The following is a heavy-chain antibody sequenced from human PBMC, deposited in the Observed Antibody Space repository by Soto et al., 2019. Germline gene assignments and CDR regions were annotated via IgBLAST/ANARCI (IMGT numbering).Heavy chain of an antibody. J-gene: IGHJ4*02. Sequence: EVQLLESGGGLVQPGGSLRLSCAAPGFTFSNYAMNWVRQAPGKGLEWVSVISGSGGSTYYADSVKGRFTISRDNSKNTLYLQMNSLTGEDTAGAYCARRSSGWYFDYWGQGTLVTLSS. V-gene: IGHV3-23*01. CDR3: ARRSSGWYFDY. CDR2: ISGSGGST. D-gene: IGHD6-19*01. CDR1: GFTFSNYA.